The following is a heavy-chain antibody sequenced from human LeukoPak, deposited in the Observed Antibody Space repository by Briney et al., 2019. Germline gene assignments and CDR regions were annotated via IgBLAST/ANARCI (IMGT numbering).Heavy chain of an antibody. CDR1: GYTFTSYG. D-gene: IGHD3-16*01. Sequence: VASVKVSCKASGYTFTSYGITWARQAPGQGLEWMGWISTYNGNTNYAQNLQGRVTMTTDTSTSTAYMELRSLRSDDTAAYYCARGGRLGELFSPDYWGQGTLVTVSS. CDR2: ISTYNGNT. CDR3: ARGGRLGELFSPDY. V-gene: IGHV1-18*04. J-gene: IGHJ4*02.